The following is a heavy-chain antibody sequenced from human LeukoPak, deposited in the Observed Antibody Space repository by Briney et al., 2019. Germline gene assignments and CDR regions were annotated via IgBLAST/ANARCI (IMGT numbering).Heavy chain of an antibody. V-gene: IGHV3-30*02. CDR2: IRYDGSNK. CDR3: AEGSGWEMSYYYYYMDV. D-gene: IGHD1-26*01. J-gene: IGHJ6*03. Sequence: GGSLRLSCAASGFTFSSYGMHWVRQAPGKGLEWVAFIRYDGSNKYYVGSAKGRFTISRDNSKNTLYLQMKSLRAEGTAVYYWAEGSGWEMSYYYYYMDVWGKGTTVTISS. CDR1: GFTFSSYG.